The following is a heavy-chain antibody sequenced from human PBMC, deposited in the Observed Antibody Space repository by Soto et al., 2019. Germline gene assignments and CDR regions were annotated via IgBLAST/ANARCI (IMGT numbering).Heavy chain of an antibody. CDR1: GYTFTSYG. Sequence: ASVKVSCKASGYTFTSYGISCVRQAPGQGLEWMGIINPSGGSTSYAQKFQGRVTMTRDTSTSTVYMELSSLRSEDTAVYYCARDLSQWLLSPLDYWGQGTLVTVSS. V-gene: IGHV1-46*03. J-gene: IGHJ4*02. CDR3: ARDLSQWLLSPLDY. D-gene: IGHD3-22*01. CDR2: INPSGGST.